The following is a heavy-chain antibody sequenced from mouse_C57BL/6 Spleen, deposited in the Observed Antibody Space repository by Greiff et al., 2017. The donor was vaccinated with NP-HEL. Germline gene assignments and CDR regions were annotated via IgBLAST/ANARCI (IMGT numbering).Heavy chain of an antibody. J-gene: IGHJ4*01. D-gene: IGHD2-3*01. V-gene: IGHV5-16*01. CDR2: INYDGSST. CDR3: ARDDGYNYYAMDY. Sequence: EVQLVESEGGLVQPGSSMKLSCTASGFTFSDYYMAWVRQVPEKGLEWVANINYDGSSTYYLDSLKSRFIISRDNAKNILYLQMSSLKSEDTATYYCARDDGYNYYAMDYWGQGTSVTVSS. CDR1: GFTFSDYY.